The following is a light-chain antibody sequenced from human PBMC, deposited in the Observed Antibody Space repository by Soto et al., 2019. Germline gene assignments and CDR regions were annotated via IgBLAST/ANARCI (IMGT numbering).Light chain of an antibody. Sequence: IVMTQSPATLSVSPGERANLSCRASQSVGTKLAWYQQTPGQAPRLLIYGASNRATGVPARISGSVSGTEFTLTIASLQSEDFAIYYRQQYSSSLWTFGQGTKVEIK. V-gene: IGKV3-15*01. CDR3: QQYSSSLWT. CDR1: QSVGTK. J-gene: IGKJ1*01. CDR2: GAS.